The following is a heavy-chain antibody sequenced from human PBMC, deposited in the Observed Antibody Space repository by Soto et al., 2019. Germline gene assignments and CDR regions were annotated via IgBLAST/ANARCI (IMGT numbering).Heavy chain of an antibody. CDR3: ARSYGTGFLSGY. CDR2: IKQDGSET. J-gene: IGHJ4*02. V-gene: IGHV3-7*01. CDR1: GFTFTNFR. D-gene: IGHD3-10*01. Sequence: EVHLVESGGGLVRPGESLRLSCAASGFTFTNFRMSWLRQAPGKGLEWVANIKQDGSETRYVDSVKGRFTSSRDNAKNSLFLQMNSLRAEDTAIYYCARSYGTGFLSGYWGQGTLVTVST.